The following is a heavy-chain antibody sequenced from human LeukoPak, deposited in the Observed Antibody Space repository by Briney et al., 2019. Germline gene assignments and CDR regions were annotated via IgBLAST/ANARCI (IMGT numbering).Heavy chain of an antibody. D-gene: IGHD2-15*01. J-gene: IGHJ4*02. CDR2: INPNSGGT. V-gene: IGHV1-2*02. Sequence: ASVKVSCKASGYTFTGYYMHWVRQAPGQGLEWMGWINPNSGGTNYAQKFQGRVTMTRDTSISTAYMELSRLRSDDTAVYYCATLLGGGYCSGGSCRYYFDYWGQGALVTVSS. CDR3: ATLLGGGYCSGGSCRYYFDY. CDR1: GYTFTGYY.